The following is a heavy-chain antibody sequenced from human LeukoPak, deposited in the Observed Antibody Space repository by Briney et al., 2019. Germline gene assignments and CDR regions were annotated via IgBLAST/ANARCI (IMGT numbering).Heavy chain of an antibody. CDR1: GFTFSDYY. V-gene: IGHV3-11*01. CDR2: ISSSGSTI. Sequence: GGSLRLSCAASGFTFSDYYMSWIRQAPGKGLEWVSYISSSGSTIYYADSVKGRFTIFRDNAKNSLYLQMNSLRAEDTAVYYCARGSSVCSSTSCYTLSDYTPGYYFDYWGQGTLVTVSS. J-gene: IGHJ4*02. D-gene: IGHD2-2*02. CDR3: ARGSSVCSSTSCYTLSDYTPGYYFDY.